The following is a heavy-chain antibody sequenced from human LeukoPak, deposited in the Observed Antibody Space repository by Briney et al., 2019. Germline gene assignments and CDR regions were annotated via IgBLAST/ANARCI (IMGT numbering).Heavy chain of an antibody. J-gene: IGHJ6*03. CDR3: ARVRFGGGAHMDV. CDR1: GGSFSSYY. CDR2: INHSGST. Sequence: SETLSLTCAVYGGSFSSYYWSWIRQPPGKGLEWIGEINHSGSTNYNPSLKSRVTISVDTSKNQFSLKPSSVTAADTAVYYCARVRFGGGAHMDVWGKGTTVTVSS. V-gene: IGHV4-34*01. D-gene: IGHD3-10*01.